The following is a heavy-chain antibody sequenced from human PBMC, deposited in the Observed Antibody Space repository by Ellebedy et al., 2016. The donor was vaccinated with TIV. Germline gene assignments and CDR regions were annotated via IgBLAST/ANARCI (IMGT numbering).Heavy chain of an antibody. J-gene: IGHJ4*02. D-gene: IGHD3-22*01. CDR1: GFKFYNYD. CDR3: ATDPDGGHYYDNGLDF. V-gene: IGHV3-23*01. Sequence: PGGSLRLSCAASGFKFYNYDMNWVRQAPGKGLEWVSGISGSGVSTGYGDSVRGRFTVSRDNSKDTLYLQMDSLRVEDTAVYYCATDPDGGHYYDNGLDFWGQGTLVTFSS. CDR2: ISGSGVST.